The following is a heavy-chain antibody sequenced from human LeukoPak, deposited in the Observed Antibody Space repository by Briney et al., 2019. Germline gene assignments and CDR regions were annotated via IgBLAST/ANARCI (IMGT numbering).Heavy chain of an antibody. CDR2: INPNSGGA. V-gene: IGHV1-2*02. J-gene: IGHJ4*02. D-gene: IGHD3-3*01. CDR3: ARDGYDFWSGYYTSTSGGD. CDR1: GYTFTGYY. Sequence: GASVKVSCKASGYTFTGYYMHWVRQAPGQGLEWMGWINPNSGGANYAQKFQGRVTMTRDTSISTAYMELSRLRSDDTAVYYCARDGYDFWSGYYTSTSGGDWGQGTLVTVSS.